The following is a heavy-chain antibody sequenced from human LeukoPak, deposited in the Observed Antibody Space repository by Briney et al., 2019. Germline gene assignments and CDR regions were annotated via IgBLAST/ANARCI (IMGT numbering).Heavy chain of an antibody. V-gene: IGHV4-39*07. CDR1: GGSISSSSYY. CDR3: ARENEGATS. CDR2: IYYSGST. Sequence: PSETLSLTCTVSGGSISSSSYYWGWIRQPPGKGLEWIGSIYYSGSTYYNPSLKSRVTISVDTSKNQFSLKLSSVTAADTAVYYCARENEGATSWGQGTLVTVSS. D-gene: IGHD1-26*01. J-gene: IGHJ4*02.